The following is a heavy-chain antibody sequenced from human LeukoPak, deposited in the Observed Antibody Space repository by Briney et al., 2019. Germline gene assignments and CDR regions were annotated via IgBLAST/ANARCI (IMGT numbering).Heavy chain of an antibody. CDR3: AGEGGNYGSGSYSGDY. Sequence: SETLSLTCTVSGASISTGSSYWGWIRQPPGKGLEWIGSIHYSGSTNYNPSLKSRVTISVDTSKNQFSLKLTSMTAADTAVYYCAGEGGNYGSGSYSGDYWGQGTLVTVSS. J-gene: IGHJ4*02. D-gene: IGHD3-10*01. CDR1: GASISTGSSY. V-gene: IGHV4-39*07. CDR2: IHYSGST.